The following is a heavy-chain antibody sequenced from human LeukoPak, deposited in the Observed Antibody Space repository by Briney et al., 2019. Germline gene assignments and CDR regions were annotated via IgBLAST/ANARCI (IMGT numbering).Heavy chain of an antibody. CDR2: ISHDESNE. J-gene: IGHJ4*02. D-gene: IGHD3-22*01. V-gene: IGHV3-30-3*01. CDR1: GFTFRNYA. CDR3: ARDSDSSGYCDY. Sequence: PGGSLRLSCAASGFTFRNYAMHWVRQTPGKGLEWVTVISHDESNEYYADSVKGRFTISRDNSKNTLYLQMNSLRAEDTAVYYCARDSDSSGYCDYWGQGTLVTVSS.